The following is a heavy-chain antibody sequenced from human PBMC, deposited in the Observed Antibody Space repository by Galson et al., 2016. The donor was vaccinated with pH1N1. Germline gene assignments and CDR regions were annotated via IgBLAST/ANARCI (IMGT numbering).Heavy chain of an antibody. V-gene: IGHV2-5*02. CDR1: GFSLSTSGVG. Sequence: PALVKPPQTLTLTCTFSGFSLSTSGVGVGWIRQPPGKALEWLALIYWDDDKRYSPSLKSRLTITKDTSTNQVVLTMTNMDPVDAATYYCAHSVYDYIWGNDRGNYFDYWGQGTLGTVSS. CDR3: AHSVYDYIWGNDRGNYFDY. D-gene: IGHD3-16*02. CDR2: IYWDDDK. J-gene: IGHJ4*02.